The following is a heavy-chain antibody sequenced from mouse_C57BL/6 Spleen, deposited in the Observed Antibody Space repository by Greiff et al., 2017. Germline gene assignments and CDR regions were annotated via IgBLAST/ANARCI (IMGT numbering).Heavy chain of an antibody. CDR1: GFTFSNYW. J-gene: IGHJ1*03. V-gene: IGHV6-3*01. D-gene: IGHD2-1*01. CDR2: IRLKSDNYAT. Sequence: EVKLMESGGGLVQPGGSMKLSCVASGFTFSNYWMNWVRQSPEKGLEWVAQIRLKSDNYATHYAESVKGRFTISRDDSKSSVYLQMNNLRAEDTGIYYCTETPSTHWYFDVWGTGTTVTVSS. CDR3: TETPSTHWYFDV.